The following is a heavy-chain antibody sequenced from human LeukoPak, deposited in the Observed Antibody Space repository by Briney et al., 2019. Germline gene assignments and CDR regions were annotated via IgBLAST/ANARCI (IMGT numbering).Heavy chain of an antibody. Sequence: PGGSLRLSCAASGFTFKNYAMSWVRQAPGKGLEWVSAISGSGGSTYYADSVKGRFTIFRDNSKNTLYLQMNSLRAEDTAVYYCAKLELRRITYYYDSSGLDYWGQGTLVTVSS. V-gene: IGHV3-23*01. CDR1: GFTFKNYA. CDR3: AKLELRRITYYYDSSGLDY. D-gene: IGHD3-22*01. J-gene: IGHJ4*02. CDR2: ISGSGGST.